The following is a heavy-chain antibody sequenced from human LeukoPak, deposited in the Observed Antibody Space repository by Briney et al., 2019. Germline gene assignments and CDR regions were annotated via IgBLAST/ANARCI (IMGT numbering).Heavy chain of an antibody. V-gene: IGHV4-59*01. CDR2: IYYSGST. D-gene: IGHD5-18*01. CDR1: GGSISSYY. CDR3: ERGAAMVTFFDY. Sequence: KPSETLSLTCTVSGGSISSYYWSWIRQPPGKGLEWIGYIYYSGSTNYNPSLKSRVTISVDTSKNQFSLKLSSVTAADTAVYYCERGAAMVTFFDYWGQGTLVTVSS. J-gene: IGHJ4*02.